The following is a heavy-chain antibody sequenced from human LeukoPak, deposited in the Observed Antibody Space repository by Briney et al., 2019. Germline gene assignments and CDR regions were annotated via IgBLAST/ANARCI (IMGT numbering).Heavy chain of an antibody. CDR1: GNTFTDYY. Sequence: ASVKVSCKASGNTFTDYYIHWVRQAPGQGLEWMGRINPNSGVTVYAQKFQGWVTMTRDTSISTAYMELSSLRSEDTAVYYCARVARKAVAGLYFDYWGQGTLVTVSS. CDR3: ARVARKAVAGLYFDY. D-gene: IGHD6-19*01. V-gene: IGHV1-2*04. J-gene: IGHJ4*02. CDR2: INPNSGVT.